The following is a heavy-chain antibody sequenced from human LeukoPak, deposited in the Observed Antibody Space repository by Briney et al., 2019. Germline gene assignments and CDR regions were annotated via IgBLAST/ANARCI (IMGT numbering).Heavy chain of an antibody. J-gene: IGHJ6*02. V-gene: IGHV1-69*01. CDR3: ARGGRIESKTPYYYYYGMDV. CDR2: IIPIFGTA. CDR1: GGTFSSYA. D-gene: IGHD5-12*01. Sequence: GASVKVSCKASGGTFSSYAISWVRQAPGQGLEWMGGIIPIFGTANYAQKFQGRVTITADESTSTAYMELSSLRSEDTAVYYCARGGRIESKTPYYYYYGMDVWGQGTTVTVSS.